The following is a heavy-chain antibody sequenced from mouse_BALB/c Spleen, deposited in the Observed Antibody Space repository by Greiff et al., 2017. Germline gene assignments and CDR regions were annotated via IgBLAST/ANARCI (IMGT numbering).Heavy chain of an antibody. CDR2: IDPNSGGT. CDR3: TRSPDYDGLDY. D-gene: IGHD2-4*01. J-gene: IGHJ2*01. V-gene: IGHV1-62-3*01. CDR1: GYSFTSYW. Sequence: QVQLQQPGAELVKPGASVKLSCKASGYSFTSYWMHWVKQRPGRGLEWIGWIDPNSGGTKYNEKFKSKATLTVDKPSSTAYMQLSSLTSEDSAVYYSTRSPDYDGLDYWGQGTTLTVSS.